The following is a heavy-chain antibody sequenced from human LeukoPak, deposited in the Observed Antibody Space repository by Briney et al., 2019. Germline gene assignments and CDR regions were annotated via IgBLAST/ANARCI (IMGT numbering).Heavy chain of an antibody. CDR2: IRYDGNNK. D-gene: IGHD2-2*01. J-gene: IGHJ6*03. Sequence: GGSLRLSCAASGFTFSSYGMHWVRQAPGKGLEWVAFIRYDGNNKYYVDSVKGRFTISRDNSKNTLYLQMNSLRAEDTAVYYCAKAPVGPAAIGYYMDVWGKGTPVTVSS. CDR3: AKAPVGPAAIGYYMDV. V-gene: IGHV3-30*02. CDR1: GFTFSSYG.